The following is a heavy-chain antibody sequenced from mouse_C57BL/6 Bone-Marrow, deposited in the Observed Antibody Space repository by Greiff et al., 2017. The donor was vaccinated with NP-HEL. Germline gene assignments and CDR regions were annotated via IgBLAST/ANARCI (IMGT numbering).Heavy chain of an antibody. CDR1: GYTFTSYW. V-gene: IGHV1-50*01. J-gene: IGHJ2*01. D-gene: IGHD1-2*01. CDR3: ARRRYYGPLDY. Sequence: QVQLQQPGAELVKPGASVKLSCKASGYTFTSYWMQWVKQRPGQGLEWIGEIDPSDSYTNYNPKFKGKATLTVDTSSSTAYMLLRSLTSEDYAVYYCARRRYYGPLDYWGQGTTFTVSP. CDR2: IDPSDSYT.